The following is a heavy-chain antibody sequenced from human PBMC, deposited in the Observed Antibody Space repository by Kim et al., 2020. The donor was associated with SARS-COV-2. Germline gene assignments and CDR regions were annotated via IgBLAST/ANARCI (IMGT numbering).Heavy chain of an antibody. CDR3: ARFWEHLGELSLYYFDY. CDR1: GYTFTSYG. D-gene: IGHD3-16*02. CDR2: ISAYNGNT. Sequence: ASVKVSCKASGYTFTSYGISWVRQAPGQGLEWMGWISAYNGNTNYAQKLQGRVTMTTDTSTSTAYMELRSLRSDDTAVYYCARFWEHLGELSLYYFDYWGQGTLVTVSS. V-gene: IGHV1-18*01. J-gene: IGHJ4*02.